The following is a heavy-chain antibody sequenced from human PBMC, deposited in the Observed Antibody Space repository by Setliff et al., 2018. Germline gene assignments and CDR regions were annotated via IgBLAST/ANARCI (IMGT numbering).Heavy chain of an antibody. Sequence: SETLSLTCTVSGGSVNSRYWSWIRQSPGKGLEWIGSAYYSGSTYYNPSLESRVTISVDTSKNQFSLRLTSVSAADTAVYYCARMSGFAYIDVWGNGTTVTVSS. CDR1: GGSVNSRY. CDR3: ARMSGFAYIDV. D-gene: IGHD3-3*01. V-gene: IGHV4-59*04. CDR2: AYYSGST. J-gene: IGHJ6*03.